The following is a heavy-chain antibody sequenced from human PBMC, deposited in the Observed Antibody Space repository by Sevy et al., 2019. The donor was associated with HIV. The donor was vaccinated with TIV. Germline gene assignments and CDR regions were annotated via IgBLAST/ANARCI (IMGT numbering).Heavy chain of an antibody. V-gene: IGHV3-7*01. J-gene: IGHJ6*02. CDR3: ARSGGSYDYGMDV. CDR1: EFTFSSYW. D-gene: IGHD1-26*01. Sequence: GGSLRLSCAASEFTFSSYWMSWVRQAPGKGLEWVANIKQEGSEKYSVDPVKGRFTISSDNAKNSLYRQMNSLRAEDTAVYYCARSGGSYDYGMDVWGQGTTVTVSS. CDR2: IKQEGSEK.